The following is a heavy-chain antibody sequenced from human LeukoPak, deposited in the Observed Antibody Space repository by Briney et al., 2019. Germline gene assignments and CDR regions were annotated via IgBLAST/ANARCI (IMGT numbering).Heavy chain of an antibody. Sequence: KPSETLSLTCAVYGGSFSGYYWSWIRQPPGKGLEWIGYIYYSGSTNYNPSLKSRVTISVDTSKNQFSLKLSSVTAADTAVYYCARVPYYGSGSYPSPLGYWGQGTLVTVSS. J-gene: IGHJ4*02. D-gene: IGHD3-10*01. CDR1: GGSFSGYY. CDR3: ARVPYYGSGSYPSPLGY. V-gene: IGHV4-59*01. CDR2: IYYSGST.